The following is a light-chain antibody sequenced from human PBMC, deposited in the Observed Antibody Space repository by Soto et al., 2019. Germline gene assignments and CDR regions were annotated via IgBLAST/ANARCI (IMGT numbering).Light chain of an antibody. Sequence: DIQMTQSPASVSASVGDRVTITCRASQAISSWLAWYQQKPGKSPKLLIYAASILQNGVPTMVSGSRSGTHVSLTISSLQPEDFATYSCQQANSFPTTVGQGTKLEI. CDR3: QQANSFPTT. CDR2: AAS. J-gene: IGKJ2*01. V-gene: IGKV1-12*01. CDR1: QAISSW.